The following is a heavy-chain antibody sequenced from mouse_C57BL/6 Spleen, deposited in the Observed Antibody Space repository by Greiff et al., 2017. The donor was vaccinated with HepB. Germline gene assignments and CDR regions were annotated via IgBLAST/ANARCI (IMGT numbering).Heavy chain of an antibody. CDR3: ARYWNGITTVVARGFDY. CDR2: IDPNSGGT. CDR1: GYTFTSYW. V-gene: IGHV1-72*01. D-gene: IGHD1-1*01. Sequence: VQLQQPGAELVKPGASVKLSCKASGYTFTSYWMHWVKQRPGRGLEWIGRIDPNSGGTKYNEKFKSKATLTVDKPSSTAYMQLSSLTSEDSAVYYCARYWNGITTVVARGFDYWGQGTTLTVSS. J-gene: IGHJ2*01.